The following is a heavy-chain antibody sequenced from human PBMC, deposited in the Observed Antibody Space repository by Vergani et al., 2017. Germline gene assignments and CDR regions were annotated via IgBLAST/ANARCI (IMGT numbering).Heavy chain of an antibody. CDR3: ARPHGDILPPDPRRLDY. V-gene: IGHV1-46*02. Sequence: VQLVQSGAEVRKPGASVTVSCTASGYIFKNYYIHWVPQAPGQGLEWMGIINPSGGSTTYAQQFQGRLTMTRDTSTNTVYMDLSNRRSEDTAVYYCARPHGDILPPDPRRLDYWGQGTLVTVSS. J-gene: IGHJ4*02. CDR2: INPSGGST. CDR1: GYIFKNYY.